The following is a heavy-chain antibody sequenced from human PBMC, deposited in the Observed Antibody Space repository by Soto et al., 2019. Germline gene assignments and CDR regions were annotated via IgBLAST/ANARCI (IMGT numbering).Heavy chain of an antibody. CDR2: IYWDDDK. Sequence: QITLKESGPTLVKPTQTLTLTCTFSGFSLSTSGVGVGWIRQPPGKALEWLALIYWDDDKRYSPSLKSRLTITKDTSKNRVVLTMTSMDPVDTATYYCAHSRAYYDYIWGSYRRSVGFDYWGQGTLVTVSS. CDR3: AHSRAYYDYIWGSYRRSVGFDY. J-gene: IGHJ4*02. D-gene: IGHD3-16*02. V-gene: IGHV2-5*02. CDR1: GFSLSTSGVG.